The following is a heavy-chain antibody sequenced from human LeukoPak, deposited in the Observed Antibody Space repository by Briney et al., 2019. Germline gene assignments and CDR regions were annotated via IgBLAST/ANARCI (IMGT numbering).Heavy chain of an antibody. J-gene: IGHJ3*02. Sequence: PSETLSLTCAVYGGSFSGYYWSWIRQHPGKGLEWIGYIYYSGSTYYNPSLKSRVTISVDTSKNQFSLKLSSVTAADTAVYYCARGAPGDGAFDIWGQGTMVTVSS. CDR3: ARGAPGDGAFDI. D-gene: IGHD3-10*01. V-gene: IGHV4-31*11. CDR2: IYYSGST. CDR1: GGSFSGYY.